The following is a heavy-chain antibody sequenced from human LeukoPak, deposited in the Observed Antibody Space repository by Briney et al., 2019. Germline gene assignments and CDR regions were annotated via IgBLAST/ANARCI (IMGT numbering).Heavy chain of an antibody. CDR1: GVSISGYY. J-gene: IGHJ3*02. D-gene: IGHD3-22*01. Sequence: SETLSLTCTVSGVSISGYYWSWIRQPPGKGLEWIGYIYYSGSTNYNPSLKSRVTISVDTSKNQFSLKLSSVTAADTAVYYRARRFLGYDSTWGASEILGQGTMVTVSS. CDR2: IYYSGST. V-gene: IGHV4-59*08. CDR3: ARRFLGYDSTWGASEI.